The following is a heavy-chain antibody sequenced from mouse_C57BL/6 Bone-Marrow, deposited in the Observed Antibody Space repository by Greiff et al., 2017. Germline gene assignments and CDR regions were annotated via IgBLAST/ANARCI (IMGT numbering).Heavy chain of an antibody. CDR2: ISSGSSTI. CDR1: GFTFSDYG. V-gene: IGHV5-17*01. Sequence: EVKLVESGGGLVKPGGSLKLSCAASGFTFSDYGIHWVRQAPEKGLEWVAYISSGSSTIYYADTVKGRFTISRDNAKNTLFLQMTSLRSEDTAMYYCAIYYDYDEGYAMDYWGQGTSVTVSS. CDR3: AIYYDYDEGYAMDY. D-gene: IGHD2-4*01. J-gene: IGHJ4*01.